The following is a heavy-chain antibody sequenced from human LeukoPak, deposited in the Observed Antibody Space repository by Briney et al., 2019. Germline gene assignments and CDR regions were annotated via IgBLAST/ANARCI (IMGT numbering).Heavy chain of an antibody. V-gene: IGHV4-59*01. D-gene: IGHD5-12*01. CDR3: ARTGVVATSYFFDY. Sequence: SETLSLTCTVSGGSINTYYWSWIRQPPGKGLEWIGSIFYSGSTNYNPSLRSRVTMSVDTSKNQFSLKLTSVTAADTAVYYCARTGVVATSYFFDYWGQGILVTVSS. CDR1: GGSINTYY. J-gene: IGHJ4*02. CDR2: IFYSGST.